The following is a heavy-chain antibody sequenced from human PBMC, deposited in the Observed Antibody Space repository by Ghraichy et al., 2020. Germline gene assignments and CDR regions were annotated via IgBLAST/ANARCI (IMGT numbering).Heavy chain of an antibody. D-gene: IGHD4-23*01. V-gene: IGHV1-8*01. J-gene: IGHJ5*02. CDR3: ARDYGGNSGWFDP. Sequence: ASVKVSCKASGYTFTSYDINWVRQATGQGLEWVGWMNPNSGTTGYAQKFQGRVTMTRDTSRSIAYMELSSLRSEDTAVYYCARDYGGNSGWFDPWGQGTLVTVSS. CDR1: GYTFTSYD. CDR2: MNPNSGTT.